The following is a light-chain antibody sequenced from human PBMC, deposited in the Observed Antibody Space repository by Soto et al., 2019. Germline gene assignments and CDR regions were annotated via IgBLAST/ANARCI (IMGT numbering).Light chain of an antibody. CDR3: SSFGARNNI. CDR2: EVT. CDR1: SGDVGSYNS. Sequence: QSALTQPPSASGSPGQSVTISCTGTSGDVGSYNSVSWYQQHPGKAPKLIIYEVTKRPSGVPDRFSGSKSGNTASLTVSGLQPDDEADYYCSSFGARNNIFGTGTKLTVL. V-gene: IGLV2-8*01. J-gene: IGLJ1*01.